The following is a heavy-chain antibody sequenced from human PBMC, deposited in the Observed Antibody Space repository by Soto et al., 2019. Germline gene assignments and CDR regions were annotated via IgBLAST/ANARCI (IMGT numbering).Heavy chain of an antibody. CDR1: GYTFTTYA. V-gene: IGHV1-3*04. D-gene: IGHD2-15*01. Sequence: ASVKVSCKASGYTFTTYAVHWVRQAPGQRLEWMGWINTGNGNTKYSQKFQGRVTITRDTSASTAYMELSSLRSEDTAVYYCARPLAATRALDYSGLGTLVTVSS. J-gene: IGHJ4*02. CDR2: INTGNGNT. CDR3: ARPLAATRALDY.